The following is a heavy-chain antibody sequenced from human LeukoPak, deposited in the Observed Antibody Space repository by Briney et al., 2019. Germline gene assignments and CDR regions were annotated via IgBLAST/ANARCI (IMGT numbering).Heavy chain of an antibody. CDR2: IYPGDSDT. V-gene: IGHV5-51*01. D-gene: IGHD4-17*01. Sequence: GESLKISCKGSGYTFTSYWIVWVRQMPGKGLEWMGIIYPGDSDTRYSPSFQGQVTISADKSISTAYLQWSSLKASDTAMYYCARQRTTVTMPGYYYYMDVWGKGTTVTVSS. J-gene: IGHJ6*03. CDR3: ARQRTTVTMPGYYYYMDV. CDR1: GYTFTSYW.